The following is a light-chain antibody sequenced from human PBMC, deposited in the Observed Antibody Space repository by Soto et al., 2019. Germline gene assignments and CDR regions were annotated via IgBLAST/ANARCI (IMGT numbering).Light chain of an antibody. Sequence: QLVLTQPRSVSGSPGQSVTISCTGTSSDVGGYNSVSWYQQHPGKAPKLMIYDVSKRPSGVPDRLSGSKSGNTASLTISGLQAEDEADYYCCSYAGSYTHYVFGTGTKVTVL. V-gene: IGLV2-11*01. CDR3: CSYAGSYTHYV. CDR2: DVS. J-gene: IGLJ1*01. CDR1: SSDVGGYNS.